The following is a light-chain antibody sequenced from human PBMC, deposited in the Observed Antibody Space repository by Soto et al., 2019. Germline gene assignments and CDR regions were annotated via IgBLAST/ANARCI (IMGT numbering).Light chain of an antibody. Sequence: EVVMTQSPATLSVSPGERATLSCRASQSISSNLAWYQQKPGQAPRLLIYGASTRATGIPARFSGSGSGTEFTLTISSLQSEDYAVYYCHHYSTWPPETFGQGTKVDIK. CDR1: QSISSN. CDR3: HHYSTWPPET. CDR2: GAS. V-gene: IGKV3-15*01. J-gene: IGKJ1*01.